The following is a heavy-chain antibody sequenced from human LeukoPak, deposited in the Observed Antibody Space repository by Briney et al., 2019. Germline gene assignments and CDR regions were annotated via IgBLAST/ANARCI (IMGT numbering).Heavy chain of an antibody. CDR1: GFTFSSYA. J-gene: IGHJ6*03. D-gene: IGHD2-2*01. CDR2: INWNGGST. CDR3: VRDEYCSSATCPMDV. V-gene: IGHV3-20*01. Sequence: GGSLRLSCAASGFTFSSYAMSWVRQVPGKGLEWVSGINWNGGSTGYADSVKGRFTISRDNAKNSLYLQMNSLRAEDTALYHCVRDEYCSSATCPMDVWGKGATVTVSS.